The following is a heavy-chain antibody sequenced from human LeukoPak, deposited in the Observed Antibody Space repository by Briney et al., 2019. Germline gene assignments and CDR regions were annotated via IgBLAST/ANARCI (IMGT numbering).Heavy chain of an antibody. J-gene: IGHJ4*02. CDR2: IFHYGTT. V-gene: IGHV4-4*02. CDR3: AGWGVDYGGNFEYSDY. D-gene: IGHD4-23*01. Sequence: SGTLSLTCSVSGGSIRTTTWWSWVRQPPGKGLEWIGDIFHYGTTNYNPSLKSRVTMSVDTSSNQFSLTLNSVTAADTAVYYCAGWGVDYGGNFEYSDYWGQGTLVTVSS. CDR1: GGSIRTTTW.